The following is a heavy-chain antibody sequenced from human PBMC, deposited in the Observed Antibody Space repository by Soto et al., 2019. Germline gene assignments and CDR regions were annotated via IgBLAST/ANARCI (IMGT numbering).Heavy chain of an antibody. CDR3: VEGWNDF. J-gene: IGHJ4*02. V-gene: IGHV3-15*01. CDR1: GFMFSSAW. Sequence: EVQVVESGGDLVKPGGSLRLSCVTSGFMFSSAWMSWVRQAPGKGLEWVGRIKSKSDGGAGDYAAPLKGRFSISSDDSKNTLYPQMNSLRAEETAVYYCVEGWNDFWGQGTLVTVSS. D-gene: IGHD1-1*01. CDR2: IKSKSDGGAG.